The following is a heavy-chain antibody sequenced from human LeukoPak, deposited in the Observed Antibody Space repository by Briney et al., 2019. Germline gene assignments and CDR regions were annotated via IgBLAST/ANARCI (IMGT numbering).Heavy chain of an antibody. Sequence: PGGSLRLSCAASGFTFSSYGMHWVRQAPGKGLEWVAFIRYDGSNKYYADSVKGRFTISRDNSKNTLYLQMNSLRAEDTAVYYCAKERYSGYSYGYDDYWGQGTLVTVSS. CDR1: GFTFSSYG. CDR2: IRYDGSNK. V-gene: IGHV3-30*02. J-gene: IGHJ4*02. CDR3: AKERYSGYSYGYDDY. D-gene: IGHD5-18*01.